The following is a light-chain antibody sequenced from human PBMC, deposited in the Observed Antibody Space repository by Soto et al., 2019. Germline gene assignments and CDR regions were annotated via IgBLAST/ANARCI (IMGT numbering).Light chain of an antibody. V-gene: IGKV3-15*01. CDR1: QSVSNY. Sequence: EIVMTQSPAILSVSPGERATLSCRASQSVSNYLAWYQQQPGQAPRLLINGASTRATGVPARFSGSGSGKDFTLIISSLQSEDFAVYFCQQYLNWPWTFGQGTKVEIK. J-gene: IGKJ1*01. CDR2: GAS. CDR3: QQYLNWPWT.